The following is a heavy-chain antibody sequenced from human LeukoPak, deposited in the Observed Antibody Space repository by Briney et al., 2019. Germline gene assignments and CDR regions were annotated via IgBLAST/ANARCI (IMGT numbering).Heavy chain of an antibody. V-gene: IGHV4-38-2*02. D-gene: IGHD6-13*01. CDR1: GYSISSGYY. CDR3: ARAAAPVYYFDY. CDR2: IYHSGST. Sequence: SETLSLTCTVSGYSISSGYYWGWIRQPPGKGLEWIGGIYHSGSTYYNPSLKSRVTISVDTSKNQFSLKLISVAAADTAVYYCARAAAPVYYFDYWGQGTLVTVSS. J-gene: IGHJ4*02.